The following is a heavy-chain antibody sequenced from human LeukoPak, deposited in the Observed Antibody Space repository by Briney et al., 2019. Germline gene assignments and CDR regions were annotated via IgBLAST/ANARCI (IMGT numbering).Heavy chain of an antibody. J-gene: IGHJ4*02. V-gene: IGHV1-69*13. CDR1: GGTFSSYA. CDR3: ARDRPGNSLEY. D-gene: IGHD4-23*01. CDR2: IIPIFGTA. Sequence: SVKVSCKASGGTFSSYAISWVRQAPGQGLEWMGGIIPIFGTANYAQKFQGRVTITADEFTSTAYMELSSLRSDDTAVFYCARDRPGNSLEYWGQGTLVTVSS.